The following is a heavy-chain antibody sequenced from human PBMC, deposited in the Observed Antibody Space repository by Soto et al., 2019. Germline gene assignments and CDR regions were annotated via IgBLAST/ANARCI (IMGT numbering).Heavy chain of an antibody. V-gene: IGHV1-69*02. CDR2: IIPILGIA. CDR3: ARGIQTHYYYGMDV. D-gene: IGHD3-10*01. J-gene: IGHJ6*02. CDR1: GGTFSSYT. Sequence: QVQLVQSGAEVKKPGSSVKVSCKASGGTFSSYTISWVRQAPGQGLEWMGRIIPILGIANYAQKFQGRVTITADKSTSTAYMELRCLRSDDTAVYYWARGIQTHYYYGMDVWGQGTTVTVSS.